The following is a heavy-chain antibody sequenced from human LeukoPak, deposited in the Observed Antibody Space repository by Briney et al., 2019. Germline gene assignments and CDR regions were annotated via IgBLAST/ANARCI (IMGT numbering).Heavy chain of an antibody. CDR1: GYTFTGYY. CDR3: ARWGRVVTMVRGVHNWFDP. D-gene: IGHD3-10*01. V-gene: IGHV1-2*02. J-gene: IGHJ5*02. Sequence: ASVKVSCKASGYTFTGYYMHWVRQAPGQGLEWMGWINPNSGGTNYAQKFQGRVTMTRDTSISTAYMELSRPRSGDTAVYYCARWGRVVTMVRGVHNWFDPWGQGTLVTVSS. CDR2: INPNSGGT.